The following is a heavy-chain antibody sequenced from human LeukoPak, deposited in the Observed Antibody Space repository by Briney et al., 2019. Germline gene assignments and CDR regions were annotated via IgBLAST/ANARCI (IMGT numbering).Heavy chain of an antibody. V-gene: IGHV3-23*01. Sequence: GGSLRLSCAASGFTFTSYAMSWVRQAPGKGLEWVSAIDGSGGRTYYADSVKGRSTSSRDNSKNTLYLQMNSLRAEDTAVYYCAKGGPYYYGSGSSPFDYWGQGTLVTVSS. CDR1: GFTFTSYA. CDR2: IDGSGGRT. CDR3: AKGGPYYYGSGSSPFDY. D-gene: IGHD3-10*01. J-gene: IGHJ4*02.